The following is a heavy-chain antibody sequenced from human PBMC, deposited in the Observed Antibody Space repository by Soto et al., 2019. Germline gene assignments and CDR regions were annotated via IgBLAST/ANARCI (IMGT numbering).Heavy chain of an antibody. V-gene: IGHV3-15*01. CDR1: GFTFSNAW. CDR2: IKSKTDGGTT. D-gene: IGHD3-10*02. CDR3: TTDLALVRGVIPDAFDI. Sequence: GGSLRLSCAASGFTFSNAWMSWVRQAPGKGLEWVGRIKSKTDGGTTDYAAPVKGRFTISRDDSKNTLYLQMNSLKTEDTAVYYCTTDLALVRGVIPDAFDIWGQGTMVTVSS. J-gene: IGHJ3*02.